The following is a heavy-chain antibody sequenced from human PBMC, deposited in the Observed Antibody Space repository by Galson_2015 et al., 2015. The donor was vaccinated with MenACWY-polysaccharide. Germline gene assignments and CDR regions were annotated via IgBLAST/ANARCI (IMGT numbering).Heavy chain of an antibody. CDR3: ARVGYSGYDSRFEH. CDR2: ISTSGST. Sequence: ETLSLTCSVSRGSISSYYWSWIRQPAGKGLEWIGRISTSGSTTYNPSLKSRVTMSLDRSNNQFSLNLTSATAADTAVYFCARVGYSGYDSRFEHWGQGTLVAVSS. J-gene: IGHJ4*02. V-gene: IGHV4-4*07. CDR1: RGSISSYY. D-gene: IGHD5-12*01.